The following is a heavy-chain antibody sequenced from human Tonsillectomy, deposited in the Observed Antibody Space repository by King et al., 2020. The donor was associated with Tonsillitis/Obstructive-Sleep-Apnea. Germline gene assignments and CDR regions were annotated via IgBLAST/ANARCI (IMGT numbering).Heavy chain of an antibody. Sequence: VQLQESGPGLVKPSETLSLTCSVSSGSISNYYWSWIRQPPGKGLEWIGYIYYSGSTNYNPSLKSRVTISVDMSKKQFSLKLSSVTAADTAVYYWASSGSYNNFEYWGQGTLVTVSS. CDR3: ASSGSYNNFEY. V-gene: IGHV4-59*08. CDR1: SGSISNYY. D-gene: IGHD6-19*01. J-gene: IGHJ4*02. CDR2: IYYSGST.